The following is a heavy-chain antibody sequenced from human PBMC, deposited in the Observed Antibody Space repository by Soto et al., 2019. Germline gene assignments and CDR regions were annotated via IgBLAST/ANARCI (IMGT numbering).Heavy chain of an antibody. CDR1: GFTFDDYA. J-gene: IGHJ1*01. Sequence: PGGSLRLSCAASGFTFDDYAMHWVRQAPGKGLEWVSGISWNSGSIGYADSVKGRFTISRDNAKNSLYLQMNSLRAEDTALYYCAKDGGYNWNPVRFQHWGQGTLVTVSS. D-gene: IGHD1-20*01. CDR2: ISWNSGSI. CDR3: AKDGGYNWNPVRFQH. V-gene: IGHV3-9*01.